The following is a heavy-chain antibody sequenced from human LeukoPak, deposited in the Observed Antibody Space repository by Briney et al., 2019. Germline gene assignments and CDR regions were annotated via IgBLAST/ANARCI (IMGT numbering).Heavy chain of an antibody. V-gene: IGHV1-69*13. CDR3: ARSTYYDSSGYSLDAFDI. CDR1: GGTFSSYA. J-gene: IGHJ3*02. Sequence: GASVKVSCKASGGTFSSYAISWVRQAPGQGLEWMGGIIPIFGTANYAQKFQGRVTITADESTSTAYMELSSLRSEDTAVYYCARSTYYDSSGYSLDAFDIWGQGTMVTVSS. CDR2: IIPIFGTA. D-gene: IGHD3-22*01.